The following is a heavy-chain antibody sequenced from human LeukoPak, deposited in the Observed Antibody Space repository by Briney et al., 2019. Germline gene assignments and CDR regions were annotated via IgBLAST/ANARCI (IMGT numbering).Heavy chain of an antibody. CDR2: ISGSGGST. V-gene: IGHV3-23*01. J-gene: IGHJ4*02. Sequence: GRSLRLSCAASGFTFSSYGMHWVRQAPGKGLEWVSAISGSGGSTYYADSVKGRFTISRDNSKNTLYLQMNSLRAEDTAVYYCAKDPYSSSPNLIFDYWGQGTLVTVSS. CDR1: GFTFSSYG. CDR3: AKDPYSSSPNLIFDY. D-gene: IGHD6-6*01.